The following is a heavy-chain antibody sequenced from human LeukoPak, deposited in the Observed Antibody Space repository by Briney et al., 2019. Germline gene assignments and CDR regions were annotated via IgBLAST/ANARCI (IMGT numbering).Heavy chain of an antibody. D-gene: IGHD6-19*01. CDR2: INPSGGST. CDR1: GYTFTSYY. Sequence: GASVNVSCKASGYTFTSYYMHWVRQAPGQGLEWMGIINPSGGSTSYAQKFQGRVTMTRDTSTSTVYMELSSLRSEDTAVYYCASSRSVAGTKFDYWGQGTLVTVSS. CDR3: ASSRSVAGTKFDY. V-gene: IGHV1-46*01. J-gene: IGHJ4*02.